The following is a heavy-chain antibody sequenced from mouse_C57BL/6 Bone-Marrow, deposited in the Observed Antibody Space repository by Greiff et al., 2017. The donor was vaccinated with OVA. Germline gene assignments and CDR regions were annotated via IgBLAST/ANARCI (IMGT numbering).Heavy chain of an antibody. D-gene: IGHD1-1*01. CDR2: IDPSDSYT. V-gene: IGHV1-69*01. CDR1: GYTFTSYW. J-gene: IGHJ1*03. CDR3: ARDYGSRNWYFEV. Sequence: QVQLQQPGAELVMPGASVKLSCKASGYTFTSYWMHWVKQRPGQGLEWIGEIDPSDSYTNYNQKFKGKSTLTVDKSSSTAYMQLSSLTSEDSAVYYGARDYGSRNWYFEVWGTGTTVTVSS.